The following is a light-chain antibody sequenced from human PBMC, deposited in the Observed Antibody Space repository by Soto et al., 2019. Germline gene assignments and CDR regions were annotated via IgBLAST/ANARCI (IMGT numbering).Light chain of an antibody. J-gene: IGKJ2*01. CDR3: QQYVASPYT. CDR1: PSLSGSN. V-gene: IGKV3-20*01. Sequence: NVLEQCPGALAFSSRGRATPSCKASPSLSGSNLARYQQKPGQAPRLLIYDASSRATGIPDRFSASGSGTDFTLTVSSLEPEDFAVYYCQQYVASPYTFGQGTKVDI. CDR2: DAS.